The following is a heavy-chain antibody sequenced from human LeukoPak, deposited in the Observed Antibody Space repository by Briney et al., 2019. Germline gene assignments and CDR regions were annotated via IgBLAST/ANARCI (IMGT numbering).Heavy chain of an antibody. Sequence: GGSLRLSCAASGFTFSSYWTHWVRQAPGKGLVWVSRINSDGSSTSYADSVKGRFTISRDNAKNTLYLQMNSLRAEDTAVYYCAKEGIAAAGAHYYYYYMDVWGKGTTVTVSS. V-gene: IGHV3-74*01. J-gene: IGHJ6*03. CDR1: GFTFSSYW. CDR3: AKEGIAAAGAHYYYYYMDV. D-gene: IGHD6-13*01. CDR2: INSDGSST.